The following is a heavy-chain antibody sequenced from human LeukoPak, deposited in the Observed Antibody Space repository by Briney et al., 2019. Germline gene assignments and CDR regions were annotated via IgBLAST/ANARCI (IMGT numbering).Heavy chain of an antibody. Sequence: PGGSLRLSCAASGFTFSSYAISWVRQAPGQGLEWGSAVSADGYSTYYTESVKDRFSSSRDNSKSTLYPQMNNLRAGDTALYYCAKRRYCDDINCRDFDCWGQGTLVTVSS. J-gene: IGHJ4*02. D-gene: IGHD2-15*01. CDR3: AKRRYCDDINCRDFDC. CDR1: GFTFSSYA. CDR2: VSADGYST. V-gene: IGHV3-23*01.